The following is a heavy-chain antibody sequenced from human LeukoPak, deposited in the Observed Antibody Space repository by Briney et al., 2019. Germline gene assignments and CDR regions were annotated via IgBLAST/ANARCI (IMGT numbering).Heavy chain of an antibody. V-gene: IGHV1-2*04. CDR2: INPNSRGT. CDR3: AREGPPFDY. J-gene: IGHJ4*02. CDR1: GYTFTSYA. Sequence: ASVKVSCKASGYTFTSYAMHWVRQAPGQRLEWMGWINPNSRGTNYAQKFQGWVTMTRDTSISTAYMELSRPRSDDTAVYYCAREGPPFDYWGQGTLVTVSS.